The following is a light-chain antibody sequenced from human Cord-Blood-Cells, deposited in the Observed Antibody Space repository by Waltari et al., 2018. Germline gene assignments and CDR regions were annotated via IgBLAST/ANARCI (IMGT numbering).Light chain of an antibody. Sequence: QSALTQPASVSGSPGQSITISCTGTSSDVGGYNYVSWYQPHPGKAPKLMIYDFSKRPSGVSNRFSGSKAGNTASLTISGLQAEDEADYYCSSYTSSSTFVFGGGTKLTVL. CDR3: SSYTSSSTFV. J-gene: IGLJ2*01. CDR2: DFS. CDR1: SSDVGGYNY. V-gene: IGLV2-14*01.